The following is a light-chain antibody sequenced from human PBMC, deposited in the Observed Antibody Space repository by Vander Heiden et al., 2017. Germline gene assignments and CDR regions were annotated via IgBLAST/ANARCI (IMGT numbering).Light chain of an antibody. J-gene: IGKJ2*01. Sequence: EIVLTQSPGTLSLSPGERATLSCRASQSASDNYLAWYQQKPGQPPRLLVYAATRRAAGIPDRFSGSGSGTDFTLTITRLEPEDFAVYYCQQVGDPYTFGQGTKLEIK. CDR1: QSASDNY. CDR3: QQVGDPYT. V-gene: IGKV3-20*01. CDR2: AAT.